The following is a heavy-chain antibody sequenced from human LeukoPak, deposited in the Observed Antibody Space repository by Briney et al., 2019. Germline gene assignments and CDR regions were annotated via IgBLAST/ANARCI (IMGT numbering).Heavy chain of an antibody. V-gene: IGHV1-2*02. CDR1: GYTFTGYY. Sequence: ASVKVSCKASGYTFTGYYMHWVRQAPGQGLEWMGWINPNSGGTNYAQKFQGRVTMTRDTSISTAYMELSRLRSDDTAVYYCATDESAEGWFDPWGQGTLVTVSS. CDR3: ATDESAEGWFDP. J-gene: IGHJ5*02. CDR2: INPNSGGT.